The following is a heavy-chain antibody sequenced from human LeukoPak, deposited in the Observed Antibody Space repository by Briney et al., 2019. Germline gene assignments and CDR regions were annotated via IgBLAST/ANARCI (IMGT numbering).Heavy chain of an antibody. CDR3: TRGDYYDSSGYYLLFDY. CDR1: GFTFGDYG. V-gene: IGHV3-49*04. J-gene: IGHJ4*02. CDR2: IRSKPYGGTT. D-gene: IGHD3-22*01. Sequence: GRSLRLSCTASGFTFGDYGMSWVRQAPGEGLEWVGFIRSKPYGGTTEYAASVKGRFTISRDDPESIAYLQMNSLKTEDTAVYYCTRGDYYDSSGYYLLFDYWGQGTLVTVSS.